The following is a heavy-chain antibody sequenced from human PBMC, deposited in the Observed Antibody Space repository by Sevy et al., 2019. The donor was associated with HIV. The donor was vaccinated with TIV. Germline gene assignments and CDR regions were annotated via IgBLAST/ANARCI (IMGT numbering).Heavy chain of an antibody. J-gene: IGHJ6*02. V-gene: IGHV3-53*01. D-gene: IGHD3-3*01. CDR1: GFTVSSNY. Sequence: GGSLRLSCAASGFTVSSNYMSWVRQAPGKWLEWVSVIYSGGSTYYADSVKGRFTISRDNSKNTLYLQMNSLRAEDTAVYYCARGRGGTIFGVAYYYGMDVWGQGTTVTVSS. CDR3: ARGRGGTIFGVAYYYGMDV. CDR2: IYSGGST.